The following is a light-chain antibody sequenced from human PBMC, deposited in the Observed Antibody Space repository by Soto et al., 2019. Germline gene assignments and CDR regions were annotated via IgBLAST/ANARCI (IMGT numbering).Light chain of an antibody. CDR2: DAS. J-gene: IGKJ4*01. Sequence: EIVLTQSPATLSLSPGDRATLSCRASQSVSPSLTWYQQKPGQAPRLLIYDASTRATGIPPRFSGSGSGTDSTLTIGSLEPEDVEVYYCQQRSNSFGGGTKVEIK. CDR3: QQRSNS. CDR1: QSVSPS. V-gene: IGKV3-11*01.